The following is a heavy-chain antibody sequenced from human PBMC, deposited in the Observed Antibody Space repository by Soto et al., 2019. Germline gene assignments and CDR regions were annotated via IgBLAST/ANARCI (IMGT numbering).Heavy chain of an antibody. CDR1: GFTFSGHA. V-gene: IGHV3-33*01. Sequence: QVRLVESGGGVVQPEKSLRVSCAASGFTFSGHAMHWVRQAPGKGLEWVAQIWSDGRNTYYSDSVKGRFTISRDNSKNTVTLQMDSLRAEDTAVYYCARDGQQGTPYGMDVWGQGTTVTVSS. CDR3: ARDGQQGTPYGMDV. CDR2: IWSDGRNT. J-gene: IGHJ6*02. D-gene: IGHD6-13*01.